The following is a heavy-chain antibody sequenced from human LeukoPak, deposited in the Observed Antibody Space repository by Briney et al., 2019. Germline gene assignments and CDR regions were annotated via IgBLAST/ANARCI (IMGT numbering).Heavy chain of an antibody. V-gene: IGHV3-23*01. J-gene: IGHJ4*02. Sequence: GGSLRLSCAASGFTFSTYAMSWVRQAPGKGLEWVSTISGGGSTYYADSVKGRFTISRDNSKNTLYLQMNSLRAEDTAVYYCARDPRSYYASSGYYGTFDYWGQGTLVTVSS. CDR1: GFTFSTYA. D-gene: IGHD3-22*01. CDR3: ARDPRSYYASSGYYGTFDY. CDR2: ISGGGST.